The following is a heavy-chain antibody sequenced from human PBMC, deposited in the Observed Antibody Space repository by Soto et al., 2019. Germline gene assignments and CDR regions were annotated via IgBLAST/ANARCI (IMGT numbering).Heavy chain of an antibody. CDR1: GGSISSSSYY. Sequence: QLQLQESGPGLVKPSETLSLTCSVSGGSISSSSYYWAWIRQAPGKGLEWIGSINYSGKTYYNPSLKSRVTFSVDTSKNWFSLRLSSVTAADTAVYYCGRIIQCSPTSCYFDYWGQGTLITVSS. V-gene: IGHV4-39*01. CDR3: GRIIQCSPTSCYFDY. D-gene: IGHD2-2*01. CDR2: INYSGKT. J-gene: IGHJ4*03.